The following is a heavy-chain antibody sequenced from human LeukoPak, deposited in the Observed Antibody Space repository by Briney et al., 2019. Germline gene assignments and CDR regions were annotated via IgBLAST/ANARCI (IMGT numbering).Heavy chain of an antibody. V-gene: IGHV3-21*01. CDR3: ATLPPNYDSNGYSYLQDY. Sequence: GGSLRLSCAASGFTFSSYSMNWVRQAPGKGLEWVSSISSSSTYIYYADSVKGRFTISRDNAKSSLYLQMNSLRAEDTAVYYCATLPPNYDSNGYSYLQDYWGQGTLVTVSS. D-gene: IGHD3-22*01. CDR1: GFTFSSYS. J-gene: IGHJ4*02. CDR2: ISSSSTYI.